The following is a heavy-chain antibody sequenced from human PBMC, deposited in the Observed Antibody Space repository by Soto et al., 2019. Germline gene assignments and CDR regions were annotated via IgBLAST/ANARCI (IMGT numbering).Heavy chain of an antibody. CDR3: AKDLAVEIPLWLDYYYYGMDV. J-gene: IGHJ6*02. CDR1: GFTFSSYA. V-gene: IGHV3-23*01. Sequence: EVQLLESGGGLVQPGGSLRLSCAASGFTFSSYAMSWVLQAPGKGLECVSAISGSGGSTSYADSVKGRFTISRDNSKNTLHLQMNSLSAEDTAVYYCAKDLAVEIPLWLDYYYYGMDVWGQGTTVTVSS. CDR2: ISGSGGST. D-gene: IGHD5-18*01.